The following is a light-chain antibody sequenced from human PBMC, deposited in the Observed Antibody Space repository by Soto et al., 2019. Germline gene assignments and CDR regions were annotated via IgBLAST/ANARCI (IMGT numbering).Light chain of an antibody. CDR2: GTS. CDR1: QSVGRS. V-gene: IGKV3-15*01. CDR3: QQYDNWPSVT. J-gene: IGKJ4*01. Sequence: IVMTQSPATLSLSPGERATLSCRASQSVGRSLAWYQQKPGQAPRLLIYGTSARATGIPATFSGSGSGTEFTLTISSLQSEDFAVYYCQQYDNWPSVTFGGGTKVEIK.